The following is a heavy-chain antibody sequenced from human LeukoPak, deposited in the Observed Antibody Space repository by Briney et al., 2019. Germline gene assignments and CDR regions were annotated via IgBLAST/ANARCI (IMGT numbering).Heavy chain of an antibody. CDR2: ISASGGST. Sequence: PGGSLRLSCAASGFTFSSSAMSWVRQVPGKGLEWVSGISASGGSTYYADSVKGRFTISRDNSKNTLYLQMNSLRAEDTAVYYCAKIVGATSYWGQGTLVTVSS. J-gene: IGHJ4*02. CDR3: AKIVGATSY. CDR1: GFTFSSSA. D-gene: IGHD1-26*01. V-gene: IGHV3-23*01.